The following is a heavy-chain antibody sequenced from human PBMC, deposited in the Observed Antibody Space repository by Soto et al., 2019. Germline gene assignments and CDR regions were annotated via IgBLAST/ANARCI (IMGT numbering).Heavy chain of an antibody. D-gene: IGHD2-2*01. CDR3: ARGGQVAPTARPIDS. CDR2: IGSSGYI. V-gene: IGHV3-11*06. J-gene: IGHJ4*02. Sequence: GGSLRLSCAASGFTFGDYYMSWIRQAPGKGLEWVSYIGSSGYINYADSVKGRFTISRDNAKNSLYLQMNSLGAEDTAMYYCARGGQVAPTARPIDSWGQGTLVTVSS. CDR1: GFTFGDYY.